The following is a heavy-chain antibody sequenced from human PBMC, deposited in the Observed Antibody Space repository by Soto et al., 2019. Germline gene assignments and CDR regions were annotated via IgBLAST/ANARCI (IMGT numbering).Heavy chain of an antibody. Sequence: QVQLVESGGGVVQPRRSLRLSCAASGFTFSSYGMHWVRQAPGKGLEWVAVISYDGSNKYYADSVKGRFTISRDNSKNSLYLQMNSLRAEDAAVYYRAKEVTYDDSGGYEQHVDFSFQGT. V-gene: IGHV3-30*18. CDR1: GFTFSSYG. CDR3: AKEVTYDDSGGYEQHVDF. J-gene: IGHJ4*02. CDR2: ISYDGSNK. D-gene: IGHD3-22*01.